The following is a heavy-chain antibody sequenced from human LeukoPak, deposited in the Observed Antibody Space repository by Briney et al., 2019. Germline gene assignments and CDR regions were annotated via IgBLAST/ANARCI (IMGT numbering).Heavy chain of an antibody. D-gene: IGHD2-8*02. CDR2: IRYDRRNQ. V-gene: IGHV3-30*02. Sequence: GGSLRLSCAASGFTFSDYNMRWIRQAPGKGLEWVAFIRYDRRNQYYADSVKGRFTISRDNAKNSLYLQMNSLRAEDTAVYYCAREDSLVAFDIWGQGTMVAVSS. CDR1: GFTFSDYN. CDR3: AREDSLVAFDI. J-gene: IGHJ3*02.